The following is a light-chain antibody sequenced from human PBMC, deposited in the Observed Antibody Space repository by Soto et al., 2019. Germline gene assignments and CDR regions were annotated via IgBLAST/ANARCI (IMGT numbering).Light chain of an antibody. CDR3: AACNDSLNGYV. V-gene: IGLV1-44*01. Sequence: QSVLTQPPSASGTPGQRVTISCSGSSSNIGSNTVNWYQQLPGTAPKLLIYSNNQRPSGVPDRFSGSKSGTSASLAISGLESEDEVDYYCAACNDSLNGYVFGTGSRVTVL. J-gene: IGLJ1*01. CDR2: SNN. CDR1: SSNIGSNT.